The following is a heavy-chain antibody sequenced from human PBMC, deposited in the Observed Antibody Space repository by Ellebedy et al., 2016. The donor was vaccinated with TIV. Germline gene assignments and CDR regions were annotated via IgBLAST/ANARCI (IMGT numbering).Heavy chain of an antibody. CDR1: GFTFSGYR. J-gene: IGHJ3*02. Sequence: GESLKISCAASGFTFSGYRMSWVRQAPGKGLEWVANIKQDGSEKYYVDSVKGRFTISRDNAKNSLYLQMNSLRAEDTAVYYCARQTVATSVNDAFDIWGLGTVVTVSS. D-gene: IGHD4-17*01. CDR3: ARQTVATSVNDAFDI. CDR2: IKQDGSEK. V-gene: IGHV3-7*01.